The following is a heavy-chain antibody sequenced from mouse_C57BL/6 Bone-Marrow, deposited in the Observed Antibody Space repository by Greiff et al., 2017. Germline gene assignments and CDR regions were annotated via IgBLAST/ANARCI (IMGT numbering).Heavy chain of an antibody. Sequence: EVMLVESGGGLVKPGGSLKLSCAASGFTFSDYGMHWVRQAPEKGLEWVAYISSGSSTIYYADTVKGRFTISRDNAKNTLFLQMTSLRSEDTAMYYCARRNYGYDEGGFGYWGQGTTLTVAS. CDR3: ARRNYGYDEGGFGY. D-gene: IGHD2-2*01. CDR2: ISSGSSTI. V-gene: IGHV5-17*01. J-gene: IGHJ2*01. CDR1: GFTFSDYG.